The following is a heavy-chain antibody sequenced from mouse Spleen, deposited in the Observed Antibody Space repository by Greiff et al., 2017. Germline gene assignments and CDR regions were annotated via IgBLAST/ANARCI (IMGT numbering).Heavy chain of an antibody. CDR3: ASGIYDGYFYAMDY. CDR1: GFTFSDYG. D-gene: IGHD2-3*01. Sequence: EVQLVESGGGLVKPGGSLKLSCAASGFTFSDYGMHWVRQAPEKGLEWVAYISSGSSTIYYADTVKGRFTISRDNAKNTLFLQMTSLRSEDTAMYYCASGIYDGYFYAMDYWGQGTSVTVSS. V-gene: IGHV5-17*01. J-gene: IGHJ4*01. CDR2: ISSGSSTI.